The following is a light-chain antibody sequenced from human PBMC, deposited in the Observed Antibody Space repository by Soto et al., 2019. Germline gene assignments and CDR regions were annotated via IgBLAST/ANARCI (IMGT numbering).Light chain of an antibody. CDR1: QSVSSNY. CDR3: QQYGGSPLVT. CDR2: GAS. Sequence: EIVLTQSPGTLSLSPGERATLSCRASQSVSSNYLAWYQQKLGQAPRLLIYGASSRATGIPDRFSSSGSGTDFTLTISSLEPEDFAVYYCQQYGGSPLVTFGGGTKVELK. J-gene: IGKJ4*01. V-gene: IGKV3-20*01.